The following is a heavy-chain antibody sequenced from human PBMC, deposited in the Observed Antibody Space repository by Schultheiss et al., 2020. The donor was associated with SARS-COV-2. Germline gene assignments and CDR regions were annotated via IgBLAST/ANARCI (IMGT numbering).Heavy chain of an antibody. V-gene: IGHV4-59*08. Sequence: SETLSLTCTVSGVSISSYSWNWIRQPPGKGLEWIGYISKSGSTNSNPSLKSRVTISVDTSKNQFSLKLSSVTAADTAVYYCARHGLGYPYYFDYWGQGTLVTVSS. CDR1: GVSISSYS. CDR3: ARHGLGYPYYFDY. D-gene: IGHD3/OR15-3a*01. CDR2: ISKSGST. J-gene: IGHJ4*02.